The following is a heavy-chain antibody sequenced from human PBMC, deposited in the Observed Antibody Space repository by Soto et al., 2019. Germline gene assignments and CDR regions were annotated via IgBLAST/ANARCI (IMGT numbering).Heavy chain of an antibody. Sequence: ASVEDSCKASGYTFTGYHMHWVRQGPGRGREWMGWINPNSGGTNYAQKFQGRVTMTRGTSISTAYMEVSRLRSDDTAVYYCARDRRFYDSGSYDIANDAFDVWGQGTMVTVSS. V-gene: IGHV1-2*02. CDR3: ARDRRFYDSGSYDIANDAFDV. J-gene: IGHJ3*01. CDR2: INPNSGGT. CDR1: GYTFTGYH. D-gene: IGHD3-22*01.